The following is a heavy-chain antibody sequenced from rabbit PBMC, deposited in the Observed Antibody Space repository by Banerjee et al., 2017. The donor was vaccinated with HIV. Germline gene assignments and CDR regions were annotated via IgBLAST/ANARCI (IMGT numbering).Heavy chain of an antibody. CDR3: ARGSATMTMVITEYYLYL. Sequence: QSLEESGGGLVQPEGSLTLTCTASGFSLSSSYYMCWVRQAPGKGLEWIACIYTGGSGSSAYASWANGRFTISKASSTTVTLQLNSLTAADTATYFCARGSATMTMVITEYYLYLWGPGTLVTVS. CDR1: GFSLSSSYY. V-gene: IGHV1S40*01. D-gene: IGHD2-1*01. CDR2: IYTGGSGSS. J-gene: IGHJ4*01.